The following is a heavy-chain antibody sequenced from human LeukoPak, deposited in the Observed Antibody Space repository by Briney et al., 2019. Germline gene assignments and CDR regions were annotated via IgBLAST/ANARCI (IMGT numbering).Heavy chain of an antibody. CDR3: AIFFTAAGISGDY. CDR2: ISGSGGST. D-gene: IGHD6-13*01. Sequence: GGSLRLSCAASGFTVSSNYMSWVRQAPGKGLEWVSAISGSGGSTYYADSVKGRFTISRDNSKNTLYLQMNSLRAEDTAVYYCAIFFTAAGISGDYWGQGTLVTVSS. V-gene: IGHV3-23*01. CDR1: GFTVSSNY. J-gene: IGHJ4*02.